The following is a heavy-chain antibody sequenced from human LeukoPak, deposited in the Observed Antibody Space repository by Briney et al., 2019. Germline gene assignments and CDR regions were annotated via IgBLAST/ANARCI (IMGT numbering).Heavy chain of an antibody. J-gene: IGHJ4*02. CDR1: GFTFSSYA. V-gene: IGHV3-23*01. D-gene: IGHD2-15*01. CDR3: AKARFVVVVAATQVCFDY. Sequence: GGSLRLSCAASGFTFSSYAMSWVRQAPGKGLEWVSAISGSGGSTYYADSVKGRFTISRDNSKNTLYLQMNSLRAEDTAVYYCAKARFVVVVAATQVCFDYWGQGTLVTVSS. CDR2: ISGSGGST.